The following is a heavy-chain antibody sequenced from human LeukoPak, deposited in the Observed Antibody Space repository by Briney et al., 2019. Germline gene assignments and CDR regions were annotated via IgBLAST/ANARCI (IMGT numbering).Heavy chain of an antibody. CDR1: GGSISSSSYY. V-gene: IGHV4-39*07. Sequence: SETLSLTCTVSGGSISSSSYYWGWIRQPPGKGLEWIGSIYYSGSTYYNPSLKSRVTISVDTSRNQFSLKLSSVTAADTAVYYCARRPAYGAIRYWGQGTLVTVSS. J-gene: IGHJ4*02. D-gene: IGHD3-16*01. CDR2: IYYSGST. CDR3: ARRPAYGAIRY.